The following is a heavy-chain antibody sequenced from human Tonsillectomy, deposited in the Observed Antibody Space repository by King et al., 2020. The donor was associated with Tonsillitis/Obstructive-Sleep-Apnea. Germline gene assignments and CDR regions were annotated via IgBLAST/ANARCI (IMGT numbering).Heavy chain of an antibody. V-gene: IGHV3-33*01. D-gene: IGHD4-17*01. CDR3: ARDGDYGDYGPWYFDL. Sequence: QLVQSGGGVVQPWRSLRLSCTASGFTFSSYGMHWVRRAPGKGLEWVAIVWYDGSNKYYADSVKGRFIVSRDNSRNTLYLQMNRLRAEDTAVYYWARDGDYGDYGPWYFDLWGRGSLVTVSA. CDR2: VWYDGSNK. J-gene: IGHJ2*01. CDR1: GFTFSSYG.